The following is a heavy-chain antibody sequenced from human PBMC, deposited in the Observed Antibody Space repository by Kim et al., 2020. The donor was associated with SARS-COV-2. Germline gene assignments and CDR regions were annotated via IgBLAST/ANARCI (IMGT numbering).Heavy chain of an antibody. V-gene: IGHV4-59*01. CDR1: GVSIRSYY. D-gene: IGHD1-26*01. Sequence: SETLSLTCAVSGVSIRSYYWSWIRQTPGRGLEWIGDIFYSESTKYNPSVKSRATISIDTSKNQFSLKLNSVITADTAVYYCARKRDTTWFDPWGQGTLVT. CDR2: IFYSEST. CDR3: ARKRDTTWFDP. J-gene: IGHJ5*02.